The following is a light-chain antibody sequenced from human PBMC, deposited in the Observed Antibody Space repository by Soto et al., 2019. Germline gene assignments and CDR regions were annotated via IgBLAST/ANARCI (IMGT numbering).Light chain of an antibody. V-gene: IGKV3-20*01. CDR2: ASS. Sequence: EIVLTQSPGTLSLSPGEGATLSCGASPDVDNNFLAWYQQRPGQAPRLLLYASSRRATGIPDRFSGRGAGKDFTLTSSREGPEDIAVYFCHQYYSSITFGGGTKVEVK. CDR3: HQYYSSIT. J-gene: IGKJ4*01. CDR1: PDVDNNF.